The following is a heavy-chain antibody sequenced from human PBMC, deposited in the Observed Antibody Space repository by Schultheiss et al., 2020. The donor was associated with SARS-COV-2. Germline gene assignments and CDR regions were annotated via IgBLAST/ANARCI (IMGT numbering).Heavy chain of an antibody. CDR2: ISGSGGST. CDR3: AKASGSGWYTGGAFDI. Sequence: ESLKISCAASGFTFSSYAMSWVRQAPGKGLEWVSAISGSGGSTYYADSVKGRFTISRDNSKNTLYLQMNSLRAEDTAVYYCAKASGSGWYTGGAFDIWGQGTMVTVSS. D-gene: IGHD6-19*01. V-gene: IGHV3-23*01. CDR1: GFTFSSYA. J-gene: IGHJ3*02.